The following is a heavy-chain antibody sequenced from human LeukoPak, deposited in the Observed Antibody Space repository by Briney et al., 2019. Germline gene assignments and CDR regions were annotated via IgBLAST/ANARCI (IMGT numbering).Heavy chain of an antibody. CDR2: INPSGGST. D-gene: IGHD5-18*01. Sequence: ASVKVSCKTSGYTFTSYYMHWVRQAPGQGLEWMGIINPSGGSTSYAQKFQGRVTMTRDTSTSTVYMELSSLRSEDTAVYYCARQWIQNYYFDYWGQGTLVTVSS. CDR3: ARQWIQNYYFDY. CDR1: GYTFTSYY. J-gene: IGHJ4*02. V-gene: IGHV1-46*01.